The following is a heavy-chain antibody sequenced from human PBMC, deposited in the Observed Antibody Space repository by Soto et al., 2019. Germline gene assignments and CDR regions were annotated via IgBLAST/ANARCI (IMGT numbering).Heavy chain of an antibody. J-gene: IGHJ5*02. Sequence: QLKLQESGPGLVKPSETLSLTCSVSGGSINYNSYYWGWIRQPPGKGLEWVGGIFYTGTTYYSPSLKDRVTISVDTSKNSFSLNLTSVTAADTXXXFCARLVVVAPVANAWGQGTLVTVSS. CDR2: IFYTGTT. V-gene: IGHV4-39*02. CDR1: GGSINYNSYY. CDR3: ARLVVVAPVANA. D-gene: IGHD2-2*01.